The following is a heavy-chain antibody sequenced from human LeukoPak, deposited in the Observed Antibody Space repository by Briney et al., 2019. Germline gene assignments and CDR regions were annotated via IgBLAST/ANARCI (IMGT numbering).Heavy chain of an antibody. J-gene: IGHJ4*02. CDR3: ARAMVRGVIGLFDY. CDR1: GGTFSSYA. V-gene: IGHV1-69*05. Sequence: SVKVSCKASGGTFSSYAISWVRQAPGQGLEWMGGIIPIFGTANYAQKFQGRVTMTRDTSTSTVYMELSSLRSEDTAVYYCARAMVRGVIGLFDYWGQGTLVTVSS. CDR2: IIPIFGTA. D-gene: IGHD3-10*01.